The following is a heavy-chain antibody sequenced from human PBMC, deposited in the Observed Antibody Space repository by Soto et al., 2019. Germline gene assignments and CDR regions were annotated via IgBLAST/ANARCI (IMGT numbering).Heavy chain of an antibody. Sequence: PGGSLRLSCAASGFTFSNAWMSWVRQAPGEGLEWVGRIKSKTDGGTTDYAAPVKGRFTISRDDSKNTLYLQMNSLKTEDTAVYYCTTRRPVWNDVDYWGQGTLVTVSS. CDR3: TTRRPVWNDVDY. D-gene: IGHD1-1*01. J-gene: IGHJ4*02. CDR1: GFTFSNAW. CDR2: IKSKTDGGTT. V-gene: IGHV3-15*01.